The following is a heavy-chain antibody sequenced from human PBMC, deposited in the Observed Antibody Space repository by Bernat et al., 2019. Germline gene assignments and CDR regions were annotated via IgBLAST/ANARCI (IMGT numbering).Heavy chain of an antibody. V-gene: IGHV3-30*02. CDR3: AKDFPMKLQLGYYYYGMDV. J-gene: IGHJ6*02. D-gene: IGHD5-24*01. CDR1: GFTFSSYG. CDR2: IRYDGSNK. Sequence: QVQLVESGGGVVQPGGSLRLSCAASGFTFSSYGMHWVRQAPGKGLEWVAFIRYDGSNKYYADSVKGRFTISRDNSKNTLYLQMNSLRAEDTAVYYCAKDFPMKLQLGYYYYGMDVWGQGTTVTVSS.